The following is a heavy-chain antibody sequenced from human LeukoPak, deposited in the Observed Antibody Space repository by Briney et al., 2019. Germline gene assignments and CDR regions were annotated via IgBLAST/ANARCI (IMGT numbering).Heavy chain of an antibody. CDR2: INHSGST. J-gene: IGHJ3*02. Sequence: SETLSLTCAVYGGSFSGYYWSWIRQPPGRGLEWIGEINHSGSTNYNPSLKSRVTMSVDTSKNQFSLKLSSVTAADTAVYYCARVQYLRMGNAFDIWGQGTMVTVSS. CDR1: GGSFSGYY. CDR3: ARVQYLRMGNAFDI. V-gene: IGHV4-34*01. D-gene: IGHD1-26*01.